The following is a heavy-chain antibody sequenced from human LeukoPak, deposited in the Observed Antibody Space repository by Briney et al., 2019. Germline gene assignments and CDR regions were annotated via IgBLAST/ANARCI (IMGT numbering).Heavy chain of an antibody. CDR2: IYYSGST. D-gene: IGHD1-26*01. J-gene: IGHJ4*02. CDR1: GGSISSSSYY. V-gene: IGHV4-39*07. CDR3: ARDSGSYYSR. Sequence: SETLPLTCTVSGGSISSSSYYWGWIRQPPGKGLEWIGSIYYSGSTYYNPSLKSRVTISVDTSKNQFSLKLSSVTAADTAVYYCARDSGSYYSRWGQGTLVTVSS.